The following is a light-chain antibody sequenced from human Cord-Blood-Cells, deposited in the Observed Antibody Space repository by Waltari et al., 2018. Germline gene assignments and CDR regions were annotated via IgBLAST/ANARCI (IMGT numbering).Light chain of an antibody. V-gene: IGLV2-23*01. CDR2: EGS. CDR1: SSDVGSYNL. J-gene: IGLJ2*01. CDR3: CAYAGSSTHVV. Sequence: QSALTQPASVSGSPGQSITISCTGTSSDVGSYNLVSWYQQHPGKAPKLMIYEGSKRPAGVSNRFLGSRSGNTASLPISELQAEDEADYYCCAYAGSSTHVVFGGGTKLTVL.